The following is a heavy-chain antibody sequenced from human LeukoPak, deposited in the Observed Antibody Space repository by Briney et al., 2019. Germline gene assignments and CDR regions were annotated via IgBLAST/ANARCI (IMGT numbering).Heavy chain of an antibody. D-gene: IGHD6-19*01. J-gene: IGHJ4*02. V-gene: IGHV4-4*07. Sequence: KPSETLSLTCTVSSGSISNYYWNWIRQPAGKGLEWIGRMYTSGSTNYNPSLKSRVTMSVDTSKNQFSLKLSSVTAADTAVYYCARDRSGWYYFDYWGQGTLVTVSS. CDR3: ARDRSGWYYFDY. CDR1: SGSISNYY. CDR2: MYTSGST.